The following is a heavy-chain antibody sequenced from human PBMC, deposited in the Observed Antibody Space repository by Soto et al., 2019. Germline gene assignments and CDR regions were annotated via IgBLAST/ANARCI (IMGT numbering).Heavy chain of an antibody. V-gene: IGHV1-69*01. CDR1: GGTFSSYA. CDR3: ASVGGACSSTSCYPTYYYYYGMDV. CDR2: IIPTVGTA. J-gene: IGHJ6*02. Sequence: QVQLVQSGAEVKKPGSSVKVSCKASGGTFSSYAISWVRQAPGQGLEWMGGIIPTVGTANYEQKFQGIVTITAEESTSTGYLERSSLRPEDTDVYYCASVGGACSSTSCYPTYYYYYGMDVWGQGTTVTVSS. D-gene: IGHD2-2*01.